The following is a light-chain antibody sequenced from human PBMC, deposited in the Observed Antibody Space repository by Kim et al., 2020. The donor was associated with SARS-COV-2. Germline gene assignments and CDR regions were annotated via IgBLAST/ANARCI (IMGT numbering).Light chain of an antibody. Sequence: SYELTQPPSVSVSPGQTASITCSGDKLGDKYACWYQQKPGQSPVLVIYQDTKRPSGIPERFSGSNSGNTVTLTISGTQAMDEADYYCQAWDSSTLVVFGGGTQLTVL. CDR2: QDT. J-gene: IGLJ2*01. CDR1: KLGDKY. V-gene: IGLV3-1*01. CDR3: QAWDSSTLVV.